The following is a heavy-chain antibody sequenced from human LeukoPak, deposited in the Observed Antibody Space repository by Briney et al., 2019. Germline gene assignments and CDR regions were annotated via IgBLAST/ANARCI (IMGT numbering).Heavy chain of an antibody. Sequence: SENVSCKASGGTFSSYAISWVRQAPGQGLEWMGVILPIFDTANYAQKFKGRVTITADESTSTAYMEVSSLRSEDTAVYYCARDSEIFLWSTASSYFDYWGQGTLVTVSS. CDR2: ILPIFDTA. V-gene: IGHV1-69*13. CDR1: GGTFSSYA. CDR3: ARDSEIFLWSTASSYFDY. J-gene: IGHJ4*02. D-gene: IGHD3-10*01.